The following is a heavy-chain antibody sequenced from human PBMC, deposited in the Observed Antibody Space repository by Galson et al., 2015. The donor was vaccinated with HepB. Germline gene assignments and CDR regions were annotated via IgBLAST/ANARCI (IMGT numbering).Heavy chain of an antibody. V-gene: IGHV3-30-3*01. CDR1: GLSFSTYA. J-gene: IGHJ4*02. Sequence: SLRLSCAASGLSFSTYAMHWVRQAPGRGLEWVARISYDGSNKHYAEFVKGRFTISRDNSKNTLHLQMNSLRVEDTAVYYCASLRLWYFDYWGQGTLVSVSS. CDR3: ASLRLWYFDY. CDR2: ISYDGSNK. D-gene: IGHD2/OR15-2a*01.